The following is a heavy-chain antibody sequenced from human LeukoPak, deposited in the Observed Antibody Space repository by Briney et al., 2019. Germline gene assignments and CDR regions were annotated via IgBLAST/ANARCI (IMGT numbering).Heavy chain of an antibody. CDR1: GGSISSYY. D-gene: IGHD2-21*02. Sequence: SETLSLTCTISGGSISSYYWSWIRQPPGEGLEWIGYIYYSGSTNYNPSLKSRVTISVDTSKNQFSLKLSSVTDADTAVYYCARSGSKVMTAINFWGQGTLVTVSS. J-gene: IGHJ4*02. V-gene: IGHV4-59*01. CDR2: IYYSGST. CDR3: ARSGSKVMTAINF.